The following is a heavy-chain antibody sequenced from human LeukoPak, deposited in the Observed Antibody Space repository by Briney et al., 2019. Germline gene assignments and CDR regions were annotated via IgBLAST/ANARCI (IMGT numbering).Heavy chain of an antibody. CDR2: ISYDGSNK. J-gene: IGHJ3*02. Sequence: GSSLRLSCVDSGFTFSRYAMLWVRQAPRKVLEWVALISYDGSNKYNADSLKGRFTISRDNSKNTLYLQMNSLRAEDTAVYYCARDGDYYDSSGRYAFDIWGQGTMVTVSS. CDR1: GFTFSRYA. D-gene: IGHD3-22*01. V-gene: IGHV3-30-3*01. CDR3: ARDGDYYDSSGRYAFDI.